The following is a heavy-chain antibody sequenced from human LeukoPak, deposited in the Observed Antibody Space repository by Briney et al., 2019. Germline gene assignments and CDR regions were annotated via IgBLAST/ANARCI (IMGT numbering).Heavy chain of an antibody. D-gene: IGHD2-15*01. J-gene: IGHJ4*02. CDR3: ARDSLWCGSCHDY. CDR2: LNEDGGYT. Sequence: GGSLRLSCAASGFTFNIYSMGWVRQAPGKGLAWVSGLNEDGGYTYYADSVKGRFTISRDNSENTLYLQMSSLRAEDTAIYYCARDSLWCGSCHDYGCRGGLVTVSS. CDR1: GFTFNIYS. V-gene: IGHV3-23*01.